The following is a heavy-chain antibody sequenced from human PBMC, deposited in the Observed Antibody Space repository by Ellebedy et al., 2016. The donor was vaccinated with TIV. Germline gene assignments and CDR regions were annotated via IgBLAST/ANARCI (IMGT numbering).Heavy chain of an antibody. CDR3: ARGPALLWFGESPGG. CDR1: GGTFSSYA. D-gene: IGHD3-10*01. V-gene: IGHV1-69*13. J-gene: IGHJ4*02. Sequence: SVKVSCXASGGTFSSYAISWVRQAPGQGLEWMGGIIPIFGTANYAQKFQGRVTITADESTSTAYMELSSLRSEDTAVYYCARGPALLWFGESPGGWGQGTLVTVSS. CDR2: IIPIFGTA.